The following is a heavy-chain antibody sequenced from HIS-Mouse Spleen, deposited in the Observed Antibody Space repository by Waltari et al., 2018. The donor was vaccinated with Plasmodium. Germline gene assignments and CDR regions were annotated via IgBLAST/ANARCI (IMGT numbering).Heavy chain of an antibody. CDR2: ISYDGSNK. CDR3: AKEVLGYYDFWSRPDY. CDR1: GFTFSSYG. V-gene: IGHV3-30*18. J-gene: IGHJ4*02. D-gene: IGHD3-3*01. Sequence: LGLSCAASGFTFSSYGLHWVRQAPGKGLEWVAVISYDGSNKYYADSVKGRFTISRDNSKNTLYLQMNSLRAEDTAVYYCAKEVLGYYDFWSRPDYWGQGTLVTVSS.